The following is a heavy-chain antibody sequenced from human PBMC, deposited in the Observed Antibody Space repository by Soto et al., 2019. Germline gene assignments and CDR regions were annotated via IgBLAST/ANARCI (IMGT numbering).Heavy chain of an antibody. CDR2: INSDGSST. V-gene: IGHV3-74*01. CDR3: ARVAVVVPAGISYYYGMDV. D-gene: IGHD2-2*01. CDR1: GFTFSSYW. J-gene: IGHJ6*02. Sequence: GGSLRLSCAASGFTFSSYWMHWVRQAPGKGLVWVSRINSDGSSTSYAGSVKGRFTISRDNAKNTLYLQMNSLRAEDTAVYYCARVAVVVPAGISYYYGMDVWGQGTTVTVSS.